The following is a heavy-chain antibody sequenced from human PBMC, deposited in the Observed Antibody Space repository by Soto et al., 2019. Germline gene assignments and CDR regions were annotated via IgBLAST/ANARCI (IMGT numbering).Heavy chain of an antibody. D-gene: IGHD3-22*01. CDR1: GGTFSSYA. V-gene: IGHV1-69*13. CDR3: ARDSSGYYYVPDY. J-gene: IGHJ4*02. CDR2: IIPIFGTA. Sequence: SVKVSCKASGGTFSSYAISWVRQAPGQGLEWMGGIIPIFGTANYAQKFQGRVTITADESTSTAYMELSSLRSEDTAVYYCARDSSGYYYVPDYWGQGTLVTVSS.